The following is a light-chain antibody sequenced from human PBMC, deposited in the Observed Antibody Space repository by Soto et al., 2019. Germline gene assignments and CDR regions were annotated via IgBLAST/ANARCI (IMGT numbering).Light chain of an antibody. J-gene: IGKJ1*01. V-gene: IGKV3-15*01. Sequence: EIVMTQSPATLSVSPGERATLSCRASQSVSSNLAWYQQKPGQAPRLLIYGASTRATGIPARFSGSGSGTEFTLTISSLQSEDFAVYYCRQYNNWPGTFGQETKVDIK. CDR3: RQYNNWPGT. CDR1: QSVSSN. CDR2: GAS.